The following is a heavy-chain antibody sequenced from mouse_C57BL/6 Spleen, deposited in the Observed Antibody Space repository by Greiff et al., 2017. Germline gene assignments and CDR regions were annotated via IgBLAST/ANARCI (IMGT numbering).Heavy chain of an antibody. CDR1: GFTFSSYA. D-gene: IGHD1-1*01. CDR2: ISSGGDYI. V-gene: IGHV5-9-1*02. Sequence: EVKLVESGEGLVKPGGSLKLSCAASGFTFSSYAMSWVRQTPEKRLEWVAYISSGGDYIYYADTVKGRFTISRDNARNTLYLQMSSLKSEDTAMYYCTRAHYYGSSWGAMDYWGQGTSVTVSS. CDR3: TRAHYYGSSWGAMDY. J-gene: IGHJ4*01.